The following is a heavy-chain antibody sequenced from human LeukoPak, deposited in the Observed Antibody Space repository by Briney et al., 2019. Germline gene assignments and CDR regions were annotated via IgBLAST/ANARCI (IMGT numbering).Heavy chain of an antibody. J-gene: IGHJ4*02. Sequence: GGSLRLSCAASGFTFSSYAMSWVRQAPGKGLEWVSAISGSDGSSHYADFVKGRFTISRDNSKNTLHLQMNSLRAEDTAVYYCAKSLGVGGYTRYKGFDQWGQGTLVTVSS. CDR3: AKSLGVGGYTRYKGFDQ. V-gene: IGHV3-23*01. D-gene: IGHD3-16*02. CDR1: GFTFSSYA. CDR2: ISGSDGSS.